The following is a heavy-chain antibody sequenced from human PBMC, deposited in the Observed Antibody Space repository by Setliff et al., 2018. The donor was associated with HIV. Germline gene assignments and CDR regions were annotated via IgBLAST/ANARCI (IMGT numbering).Heavy chain of an antibody. CDR3: ARGPPGEPRLFQH. D-gene: IGHD3-10*01. CDR1: GFTFRSHW. J-gene: IGHJ1*01. CDR2: INSDGSFT. V-gene: IGHV3-74*01. Sequence: GGSLRLSCAGSGFTFRSHWMNWVRQVPGKGLVWVSRINSDGSFTNYADSVKGRFTISRDNAKNTLVLQMNSLRAEDTAVYYCARGPPGEPRLFQHWGQGTLVTVSS.